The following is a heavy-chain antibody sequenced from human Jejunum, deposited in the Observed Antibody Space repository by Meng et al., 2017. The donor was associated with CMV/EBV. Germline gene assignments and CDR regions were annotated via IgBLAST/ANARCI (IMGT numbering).Heavy chain of an antibody. CDR2: MNPTSGDT. CDR3: ARDPIRWRGVFDS. CDR1: GYTSTGHQ. J-gene: IGHJ4*02. V-gene: IGHV1-2*02. D-gene: IGHD2-15*01. Sequence: KASGYTSTGHQVHWVRQAPGQGLEWLGWMNPTSGDTNYAQKFQGRVTMTRDTSISTAYMDLTSLTSDDTAVYFCARDPIRWRGVFDSWGQGTLVTVSS.